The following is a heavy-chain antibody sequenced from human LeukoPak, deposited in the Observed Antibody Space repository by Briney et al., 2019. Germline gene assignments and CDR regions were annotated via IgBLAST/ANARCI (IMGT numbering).Heavy chain of an antibody. Sequence: PGGSLRLFCAASGYTFPNYWMHCARQARGGGLVCVSRINTYGTNTVYEDSVRGRFTVSRDNAKTTLYLQMDSRRAEDTAVYYCARDRGINWFDPWGQGTLVAVSS. J-gene: IGHJ5*02. CDR2: INTYGTNT. CDR1: GYTFPNYW. V-gene: IGHV3-74*01. D-gene: IGHD3-16*01. CDR3: ARDRGINWFDP.